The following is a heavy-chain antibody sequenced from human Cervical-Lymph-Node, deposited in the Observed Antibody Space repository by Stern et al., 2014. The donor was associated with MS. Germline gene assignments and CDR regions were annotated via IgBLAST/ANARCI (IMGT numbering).Heavy chain of an antibody. V-gene: IGHV5-51*01. J-gene: IGHJ6*02. CDR3: ARSVIPRAYYGMDV. D-gene: IGHD2/OR15-2a*01. Sequence: MQLVQSGAEVKKPGESLKISCKGFGYTFSSYWIGWVRQMPGRGLECMGIIYPGDSDTRYSPSFQGLVTISADKSISTAYLQWSSLKASDTAIYYCARSVIPRAYYGMDVWGQGTTVTVSS. CDR2: IYPGDSDT. CDR1: GYTFSSYW.